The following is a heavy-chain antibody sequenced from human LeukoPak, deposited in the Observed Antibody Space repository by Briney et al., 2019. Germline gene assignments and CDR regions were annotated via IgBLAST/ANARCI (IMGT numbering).Heavy chain of an antibody. CDR3: ARASYPGMHAGY. CDR1: GGTFSSHA. CDR2: IIPIFGTA. J-gene: IGHJ4*02. D-gene: IGHD2-8*01. V-gene: IGHV1-69*13. Sequence: SVKVSCKASGGTFSSHAISWVRQAPGQGLEWMGGIIPIFGTANYAQKFQGRVTITADESTSTAYMELSSLRSEDTAVYYCARASYPGMHAGYWGQGTLVTVSS.